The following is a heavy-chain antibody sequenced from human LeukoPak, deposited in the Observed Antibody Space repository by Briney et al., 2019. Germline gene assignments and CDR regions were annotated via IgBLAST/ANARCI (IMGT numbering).Heavy chain of an antibody. Sequence: PSETLSLTCAVYGGSFSGYYWSWIRQPPGKGLEWIGEINHSGSTNYNPSLKSRVTISVDTSKNQFSLKLSSVTAADTAVYYCARSDYGEIGTYNWFDLWGQGTLVAVSS. CDR2: INHSGST. D-gene: IGHD4-17*01. CDR3: ARSDYGEIGTYNWFDL. CDR1: GGSFSGYY. V-gene: IGHV4-34*01. J-gene: IGHJ5*02.